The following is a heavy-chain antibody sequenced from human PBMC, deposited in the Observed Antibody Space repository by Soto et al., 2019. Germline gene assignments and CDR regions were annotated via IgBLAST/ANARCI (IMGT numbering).Heavy chain of an antibody. CDR1: GFSLSTSGMC. Sequence: SGPTLVNPTPTLTLTCPFSGFSLSTSGMCVSWIRQPPGKALEWLELIDWDDDKYYSTSLKTRLTISKDNSNNQVVLTMTNMDPVATATYYCARISRGDSYGPYYFDYWGQGTLFTVSS. V-gene: IGHV2-70*01. CDR3: ARISRGDSYGPYYFDY. CDR2: IDWDDDK. D-gene: IGHD5-18*01. J-gene: IGHJ4*02.